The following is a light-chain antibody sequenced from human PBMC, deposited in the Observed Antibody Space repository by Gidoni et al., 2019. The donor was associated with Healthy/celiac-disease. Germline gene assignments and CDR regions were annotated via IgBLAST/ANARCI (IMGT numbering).Light chain of an antibody. CDR2: EVS. V-gene: IGLV2-14*01. CDR1: SGDVGGYNY. J-gene: IGLJ2*01. Sequence: QSALTQPASVSGSPGRSTTISCTGTSGDVGGYNYVSCYQQHPGKAPKLMIYEVSNRPSGVSNRFSGSKSGNTASLTISGLQAEDEADYYCSSYTSSSTLDVVFGGGTKLTVL. CDR3: SSYTSSSTLDVV.